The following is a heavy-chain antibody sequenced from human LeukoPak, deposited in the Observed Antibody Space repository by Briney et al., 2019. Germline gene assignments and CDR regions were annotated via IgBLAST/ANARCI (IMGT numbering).Heavy chain of an antibody. V-gene: IGHV3-30*02. J-gene: IGHJ4*02. CDR3: ASGGDYYDSSGY. CDR2: IRYDGSNK. Sequence: GGSLRLSCAASGFTFSNYGMHWVRQAPGKGLEWVAFIRYDGSNKYIGDSMKGRFTIPRDNSKNTLYLQMNSLRAEDTAVYYCASGGDYYDSSGYWGQGTLVTVSS. CDR1: GFTFSNYG. D-gene: IGHD3-22*01.